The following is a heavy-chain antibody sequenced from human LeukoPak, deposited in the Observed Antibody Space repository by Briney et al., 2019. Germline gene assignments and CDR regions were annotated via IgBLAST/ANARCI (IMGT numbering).Heavy chain of an antibody. CDR2: ISYDGSNK. D-gene: IGHD3-16*01. Sequence: PGRSLRLSCAASGFTFSSYAMHWVRRAPAKGLEWVAVISYDGSNKYYADSVKGRFTISRDNSKNTLYLQVNSLRAEDTSVYYCARDIRSSGGVFDYWGQGTLVTVSS. CDR1: GFTFSSYA. J-gene: IGHJ4*02. V-gene: IGHV3-30*04. CDR3: ARDIRSSGGVFDY.